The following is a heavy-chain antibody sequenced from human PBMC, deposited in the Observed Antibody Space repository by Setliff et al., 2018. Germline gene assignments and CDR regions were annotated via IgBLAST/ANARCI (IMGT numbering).Heavy chain of an antibody. Sequence: SATLSLTCTVSGGSISSSNWWTWVRQPPGKGLEWIGEIYHSGSINYNPSLKSRVTMSVDKSKNQFSLKLTSVTAADTAVYYCARGLEGEDYFYYMDVWGKGNTVTVSS. D-gene: IGHD2-21*01. CDR3: ARGLEGEDYFYYMDV. CDR2: IYHSGSI. CDR1: GGSISSSNW. J-gene: IGHJ6*03. V-gene: IGHV4-4*02.